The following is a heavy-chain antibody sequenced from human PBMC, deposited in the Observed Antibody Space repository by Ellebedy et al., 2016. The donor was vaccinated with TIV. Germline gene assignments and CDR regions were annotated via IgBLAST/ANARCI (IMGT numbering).Heavy chain of an antibody. Sequence: GGSLRLSXAASGITFSSYAMNWVRQAPGKGLEWVSSISSSSSYIYYADSVKGRFTISRDNAKNSLYLQMNSLRAEDTAIYYCASAGGSGWYYNNYYFDYWGQGTLVTVSS. V-gene: IGHV3-21*01. CDR3: ASAGGSGWYYNNYYFDY. CDR2: ISSSSSYI. CDR1: GITFSSYA. D-gene: IGHD6-19*01. J-gene: IGHJ4*02.